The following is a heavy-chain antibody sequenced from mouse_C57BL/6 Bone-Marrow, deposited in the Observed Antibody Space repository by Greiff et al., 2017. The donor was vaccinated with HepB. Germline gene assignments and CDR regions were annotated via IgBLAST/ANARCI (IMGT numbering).Heavy chain of an antibody. CDR2: IHPNSGST. CDR1: GYTFTSYW. D-gene: IGHD1-1*01. Sequence: QVQLQQPGAELVKPGASVKLSCKASGYTFTSYWMHWVKQRPGQGLEWIGMIHPNSGSTNYNEKFKSKATLTVDKSSSTAYMQLSSLTSEDSAVYYCARGNLLRYAMDYWGQGTSVTVSS. J-gene: IGHJ4*01. CDR3: ARGNLLRYAMDY. V-gene: IGHV1-64*01.